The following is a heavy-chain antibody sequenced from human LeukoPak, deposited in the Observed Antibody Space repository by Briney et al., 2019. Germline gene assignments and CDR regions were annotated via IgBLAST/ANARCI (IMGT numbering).Heavy chain of an antibody. CDR3: ARVPRWIQLWDY. Sequence: ASVKVSCKASGYAFTGYYMHWVRQAPGQGLEWMGWINPNSGGTDYAQKFQGRVTMTRDTSISTAYMELSRLRSDDTAVYYCARVPRWIQLWDYWGQGTLVTVSS. V-gene: IGHV1-2*02. J-gene: IGHJ4*02. CDR1: GYAFTGYY. CDR2: INPNSGGT. D-gene: IGHD5-18*01.